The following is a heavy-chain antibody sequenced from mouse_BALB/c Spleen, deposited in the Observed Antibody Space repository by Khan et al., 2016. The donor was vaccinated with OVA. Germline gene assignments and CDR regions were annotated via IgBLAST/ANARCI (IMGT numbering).Heavy chain of an antibody. V-gene: IGHV1-5*01. J-gene: IGHJ3*01. CDR3: TRAGYGAFAY. CDR1: GYIFTNYL. D-gene: IGHD1-1*01. CDR2: IYPGNSDT. Sequence: VQLQQSGTVLARPGASVRMSCKASGYIFTNYLMHWVKQRPGQGLEWIGSIYPGNSDTNYNQKFKGKATLTAVPSASTAYMEVSSLTNEDSAVYYCTRAGYGAFAYWGQGTLVTVSA.